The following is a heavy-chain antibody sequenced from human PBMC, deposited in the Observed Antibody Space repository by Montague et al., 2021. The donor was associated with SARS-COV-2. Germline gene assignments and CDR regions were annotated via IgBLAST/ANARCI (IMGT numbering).Heavy chain of an antibody. Sequence: SLSLSCAASGFTFSSYWMSWVRQAPGKGLEWVANIKQDGSDKYYGDSVKGRFTISRDNARNSLYLQMNSLRAEDTAVYYCARIDCSSISCPFDYWDQGTLVTVSS. D-gene: IGHD2-2*01. CDR1: GFTFSSYW. J-gene: IGHJ4*02. CDR3: ARIDCSSISCPFDY. V-gene: IGHV3-7*01. CDR2: IKQDGSDK.